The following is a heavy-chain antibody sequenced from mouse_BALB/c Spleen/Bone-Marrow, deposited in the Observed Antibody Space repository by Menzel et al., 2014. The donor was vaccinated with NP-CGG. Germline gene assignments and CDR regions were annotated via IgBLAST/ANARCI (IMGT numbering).Heavy chain of an antibody. J-gene: IGHJ3*01. CDR3: AFITAIAY. CDR2: VGGGDSYT. CDR1: GFTFSSYG. V-gene: IGHV5-6*01. Sequence: EVKLVESGGDIVEPGGSLKLSCAASGFTFSSYGMSWVRQTPDKRLEWVATVGGGDSYTYYPDFVKGRFTISRDIAKNTLYLHMSSLKSEDTAMYYCAFITAIAYWGQGTLVTVSA. D-gene: IGHD1-1*01.